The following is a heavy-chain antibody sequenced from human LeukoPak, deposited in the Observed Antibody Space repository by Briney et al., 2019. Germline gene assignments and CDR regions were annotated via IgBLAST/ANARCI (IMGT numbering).Heavy chain of an antibody. CDR3: ARGKGSGWLGYYYYGMDV. V-gene: IGHV4-34*01. Sequence: GSLRLSCVVSGLSISHYWMTWVRQPPGKGLEWIGEINHSGSTNYNPSLKSRVTISVDTSKNQFSLKLSSVTAADTAVYYCARGKGSGWLGYYYYGMDVWGQGTTVTVSS. J-gene: IGHJ6*02. D-gene: IGHD6-19*01. CDR2: INHSGST. CDR1: GLSISHYW.